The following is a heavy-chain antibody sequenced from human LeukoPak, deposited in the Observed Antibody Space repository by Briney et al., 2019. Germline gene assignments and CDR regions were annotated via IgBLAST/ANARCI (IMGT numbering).Heavy chain of an antibody. CDR1: GFTFSSYA. D-gene: IGHD2-15*01. CDR3: AKRISRGLSYYYGMDV. CDR2: ISGSGGST. V-gene: IGHV3-23*01. Sequence: GGSLRLSCAASGFTFSSYAMSWVRQAPGKGLEWVSAISGSGGSTYYADSVKGRFTISRDNSKNTLYLQMNSLRAEDTAVYYCAKRISRGLSYYYGMDVWGQGTTVTVSS. J-gene: IGHJ6*02.